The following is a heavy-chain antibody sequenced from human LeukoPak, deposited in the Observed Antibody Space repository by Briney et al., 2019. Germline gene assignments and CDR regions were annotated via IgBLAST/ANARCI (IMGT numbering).Heavy chain of an antibody. CDR1: GGSISTYY. J-gene: IGHJ3*01. CDR2: IHYSGGT. CDR3: ARAKGRITLVRGVIIDAFDL. Sequence: RSETLSLTCTVSGGSISTYYWSWIRQPPGKGLEWIGYIHYSGGTNYNPSLKSRVTMSLDTSTSQVSLKLSSVTAADTAVYYCARAKGRITLVRGVIIDAFDLWDQGPEVTVSS. D-gene: IGHD3-10*01. V-gene: IGHV4-59*01.